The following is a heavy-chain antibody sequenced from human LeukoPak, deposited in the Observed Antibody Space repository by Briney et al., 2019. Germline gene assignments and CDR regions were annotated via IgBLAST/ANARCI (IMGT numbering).Heavy chain of an antibody. CDR1: GFTFRSYW. V-gene: IGHV3-7*01. D-gene: IGHD2-15*01. Sequence: GGSLRLSCAVSGFTFRSYWVSWVRQAPGKGLEWVANIKQDGSEKYYVDSVKGRFTISRDNAKNSLFLQMNRLRADDTAVYYCARERIEAPFDYWGQGTLVTVSS. CDR3: ARERIEAPFDY. CDR2: IKQDGSEK. J-gene: IGHJ4*02.